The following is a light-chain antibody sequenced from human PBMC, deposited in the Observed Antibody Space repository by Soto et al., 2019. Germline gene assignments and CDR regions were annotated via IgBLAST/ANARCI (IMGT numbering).Light chain of an antibody. J-gene: IGKJ1*01. CDR3: QQSYSTPRT. CDR2: AAS. Sequence: DIQLTQSPSFLSAAVGDRVTITCRASQGITNNLVWYQVRPGKAPKLLIYAASSLQSGVPSRFNGSGSGTDFTLTISSLQPEDFATYYCQQSYSTPRTFGQGTKVDIK. CDR1: QGITNN. V-gene: IGKV1-39*01.